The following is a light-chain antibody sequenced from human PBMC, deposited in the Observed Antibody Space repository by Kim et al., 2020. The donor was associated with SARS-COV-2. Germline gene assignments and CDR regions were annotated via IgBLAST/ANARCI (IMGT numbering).Light chain of an antibody. Sequence: APGKTAWITCGGNNIGSKSVHWYQQKPGQAPVLVIYYDSDRPSGIPERFSGSNSGNTATLTISRVEAGDEADYYCQVWDSSSDLVVFGGGTKLTVL. J-gene: IGLJ2*01. V-gene: IGLV3-21*04. CDR3: QVWDSSSDLVV. CDR2: YDS. CDR1: NIGSKS.